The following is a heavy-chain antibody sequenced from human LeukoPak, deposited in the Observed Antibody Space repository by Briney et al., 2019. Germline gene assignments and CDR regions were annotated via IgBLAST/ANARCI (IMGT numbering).Heavy chain of an antibody. V-gene: IGHV3-11*05. CDR3: ARDSGYSGYSDY. Sequence: GGSLRLSCAASGFTFSDYYMSWIRQAPGKGLEWVSYISSSSSSTDYADSVKGRFTISRDNAKNSLNLQMNSLRAEDTAVYYCARDSGYSGYSDYWGQGTLVTVSS. CDR1: GFTFSDYY. J-gene: IGHJ4*02. CDR2: ISSSSSST. D-gene: IGHD5-12*01.